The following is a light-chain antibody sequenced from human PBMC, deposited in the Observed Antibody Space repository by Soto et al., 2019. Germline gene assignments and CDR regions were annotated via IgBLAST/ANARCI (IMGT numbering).Light chain of an antibody. CDR2: GAS. CDR3: QQDGSSPLP. V-gene: IGKV3-20*01. Sequence: EIVLTQSPGTLSLSPGEGATLSCRASQSVSSSFLAWYQQKPGQAPRLLIYGASSRATGIADRFSGSGSGTDFTLSISSLEPEDFAVYYCQQDGSSPLPFCHGTNVEI. J-gene: IGKJ1*01. CDR1: QSVSSSF.